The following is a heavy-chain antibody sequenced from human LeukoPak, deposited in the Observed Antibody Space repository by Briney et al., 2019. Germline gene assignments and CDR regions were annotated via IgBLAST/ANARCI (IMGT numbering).Heavy chain of an antibody. Sequence: SETLSLTCTISGGSISSSSYSWGWIRQPPGKGLEWIGSIYYSGSTYYNPSLKSRVTISVDTSKNQFSLKLSSVTAADTAVYCCARHNTYYYGSGSDKIVYWGQGTLVTVSS. V-gene: IGHV4-39*01. J-gene: IGHJ4*02. CDR3: ARHNTYYYGSGSDKIVY. D-gene: IGHD3-10*01. CDR1: GGSISSSSYS. CDR2: IYYSGST.